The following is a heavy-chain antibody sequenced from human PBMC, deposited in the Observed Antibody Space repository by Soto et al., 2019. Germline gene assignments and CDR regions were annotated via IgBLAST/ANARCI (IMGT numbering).Heavy chain of an antibody. CDR3: ARVGAAAGPYYFDY. J-gene: IGHJ4*02. Sequence: SVKVSCKSSGYTFTSYAMHWVRQAPGQRLEWMGWINAGNGNTKYSQKFQGRVTITRDTSASTAYMELSSLRSEDTAVYYCARVGAAAGPYYFDYWGQGTLVTVSS. D-gene: IGHD6-13*01. CDR2: INAGNGNT. CDR1: GYTFTSYA. V-gene: IGHV1-3*01.